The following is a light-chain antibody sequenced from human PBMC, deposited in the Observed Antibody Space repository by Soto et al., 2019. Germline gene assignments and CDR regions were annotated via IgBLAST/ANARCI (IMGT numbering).Light chain of an antibody. J-gene: IGKJ1*01. CDR1: QSVSSK. Sequence: EIVMTQSPATLSVSPGERATLSCRASQSVSSKLAWYQQKPGQASRLLIYGASTRATGIPARFSGSGSGTEFTLTISSLQSEDFAVYYCQQYNNWPPWTFGQGTKVEIK. CDR3: QQYNNWPPWT. V-gene: IGKV3-15*01. CDR2: GAS.